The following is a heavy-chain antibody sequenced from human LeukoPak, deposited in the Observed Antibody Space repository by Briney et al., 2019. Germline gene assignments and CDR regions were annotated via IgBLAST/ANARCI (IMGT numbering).Heavy chain of an antibody. CDR2: ISGYNGNT. CDR3: ARSGRGTYYYFDL. J-gene: IGHJ4*02. Sequence: ASVKVSCKASSYSFTRYGISWVRQAPGQGLEGMGWISGYNGNTNYAQKFLGRVSMTADTSTSTAYMELRSLTSDDTAVYYCARSGRGTYYYFDLWGLGTLVTVSS. V-gene: IGHV1-18*01. CDR1: SYSFTRYG. D-gene: IGHD5-12*01.